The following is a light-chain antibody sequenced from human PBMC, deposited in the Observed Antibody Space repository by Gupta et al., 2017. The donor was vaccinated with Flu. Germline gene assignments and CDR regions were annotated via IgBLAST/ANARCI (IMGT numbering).Light chain of an antibody. CDR3: GTWDNSHSGGV. CDR1: SSNIGNNY. V-gene: IGLV1-51*01. CDR2: DNN. J-gene: IGLJ2*01. Sequence: PRSSPAAPGQKVTISCSGSSSNIGNNYVSWYQQLPGTAPKLLIYDNNKRPSGIPDRFSGAKSGTSATPVTTVHQTGDEVDYYYGTWDNSHSGGVFGGGTKLTVL.